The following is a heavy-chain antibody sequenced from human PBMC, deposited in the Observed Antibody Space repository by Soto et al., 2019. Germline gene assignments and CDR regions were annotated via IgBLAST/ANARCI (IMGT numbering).Heavy chain of an antibody. CDR1: GFTFSSYG. D-gene: IGHD5-18*01. CDR2: IWYDGSSK. CDR3: ARYTGAYPPSYYYGLDV. Sequence: PGGSLRLSCAASGFTFSSYGMHWVRQAPGKGLEWVAVIWYDGSSKYYADSVKGRFTISRDNSKNTLYLQMNSLRAEDTAVYYCARYTGAYPPSYYYGLDVWGQGTKVNVSS. V-gene: IGHV3-33*01. J-gene: IGHJ6*01.